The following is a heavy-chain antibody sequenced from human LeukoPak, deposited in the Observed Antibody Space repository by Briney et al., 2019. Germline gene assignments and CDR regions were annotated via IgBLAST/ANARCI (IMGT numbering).Heavy chain of an antibody. J-gene: IGHJ3*02. CDR2: IIPIFGTA. CDR1: GRTFCSYA. CDR3: AYSLSDTFDI. V-gene: IGHV1-69*13. Sequence: ASVKVSCKASGRTFCSYAISWVRQAPGQGLEWMGGIIPIFGTANYAQKFQGRVTITADESTSTAYMELSSLRSEDTAVYYCAYSLSDTFDIWGQGTMVTVSS. D-gene: IGHD2-15*01.